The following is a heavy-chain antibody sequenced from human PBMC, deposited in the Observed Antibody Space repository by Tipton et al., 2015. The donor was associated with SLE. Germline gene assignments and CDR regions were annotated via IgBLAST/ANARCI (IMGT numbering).Heavy chain of an antibody. CDR3: ARGLAAADAFDI. Sequence: SLRLSCAASGFTFSSYGMHWVRQATGKGLEWVSAIGTAGDTYYPGSVKGRFTISRENAKNSLYLQMNSLRAGDTAVYYCARGLAAADAFDIWGQGTMVTVSS. CDR2: IGTAGDT. CDR1: GFTFSSYG. D-gene: IGHD6-13*01. V-gene: IGHV3-13*01. J-gene: IGHJ3*02.